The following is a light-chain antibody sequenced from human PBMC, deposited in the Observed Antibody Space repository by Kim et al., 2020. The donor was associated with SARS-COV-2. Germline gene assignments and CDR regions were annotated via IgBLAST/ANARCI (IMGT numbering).Light chain of an antibody. V-gene: IGKV3-15*01. CDR1: QSISSN. J-gene: IGKJ2*01. Sequence: EIVMTQSPATLSVSPGERATLSCRASQSISSNLAWYLQKPGQAPSLLVYSASTRATAIPARFSGSGSGTEFTLTISSLQSEDFAVYYCQQYSYWPYTFGQGTKLEI. CDR2: SAS. CDR3: QQYSYWPYT.